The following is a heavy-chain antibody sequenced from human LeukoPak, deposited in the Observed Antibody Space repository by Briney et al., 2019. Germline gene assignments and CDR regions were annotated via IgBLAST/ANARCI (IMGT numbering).Heavy chain of an antibody. V-gene: IGHV3-23*01. J-gene: IGHJ4*02. D-gene: IGHD3-22*01. Sequence: GGSLRLSCAASGFTFSSYAMSWVRQAPGKGLEWVSAISGSGGSTYYADSVKGRFTISRDNSKNTLYLQMNSLRAEDTAVYYCVRSRRGYYGLADYWGQGTLVTVSS. CDR2: ISGSGGST. CDR1: GFTFSSYA. CDR3: VRSRRGYYGLADY.